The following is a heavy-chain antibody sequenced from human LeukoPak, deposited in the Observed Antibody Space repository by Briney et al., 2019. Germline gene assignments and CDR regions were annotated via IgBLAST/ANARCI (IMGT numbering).Heavy chain of an antibody. CDR1: GFTFSSYW. J-gene: IGHJ4*02. D-gene: IGHD3-22*01. V-gene: IGHV3-7*03. CDR2: IKQDGSEK. Sequence: GGSLRLSCAASGFTFSSYWMSWVRQAPGKGLEWVANIKQDGSEKYYVDSVKGRFTISRDNAKNSLYLQMNSLRAEDTAVYYCARDRYYYDSSGYYSWNYWGQGTLVTVSS. CDR3: ARDRYYYDSSGYYSWNY.